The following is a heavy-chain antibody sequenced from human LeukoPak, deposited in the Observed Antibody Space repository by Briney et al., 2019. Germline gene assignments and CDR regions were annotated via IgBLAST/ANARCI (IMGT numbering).Heavy chain of an antibody. CDR1: GFTSGDYA. Sequence: GGSLRLSCTTSGFTSGDYAMSWFRQAPGKGLEWVSSISSSGSYIYYADSVKGRFTISRDNAKNSLYLQMNSLRAEDTAVYYCARDGSGSYGFDYWGQGALVTVSS. D-gene: IGHD1-26*01. J-gene: IGHJ4*02. CDR3: ARDGSGSYGFDY. V-gene: IGHV3-21*01. CDR2: ISSSGSYI.